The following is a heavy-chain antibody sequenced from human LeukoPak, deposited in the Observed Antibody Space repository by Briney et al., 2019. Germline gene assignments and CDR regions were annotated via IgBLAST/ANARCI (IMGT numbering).Heavy chain of an antibody. Sequence: GGSLRLLCAASGFTFRTYWMHWVRQAPGKGLEWVAVISYDGSNKYYADPVKGRFTISRDNSKNTLYLQMNSLRAEDTAVYYCAKNWNYFDYWGQGTLVTVSS. V-gene: IGHV3-30*18. CDR3: AKNWNYFDY. J-gene: IGHJ4*02. D-gene: IGHD1-1*01. CDR2: ISYDGSNK. CDR1: GFTFRTYW.